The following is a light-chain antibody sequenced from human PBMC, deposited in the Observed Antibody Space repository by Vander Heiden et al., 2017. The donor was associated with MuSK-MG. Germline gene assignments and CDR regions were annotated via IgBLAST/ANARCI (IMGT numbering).Light chain of an antibody. J-gene: IGKJ4*01. CDR1: QGISSD. Sequence: AIHLTQSPSSLSASVGDRVTITCRASQGISSDLDWYQQKPGKAPKLLIYDASSLESGVPSRFSGSGSGTDFTLTISSLQPEDFATYYCQQFNNYPLTFGGGTKVEIK. V-gene: IGKV1D-13*01. CDR3: QQFNNYPLT. CDR2: DAS.